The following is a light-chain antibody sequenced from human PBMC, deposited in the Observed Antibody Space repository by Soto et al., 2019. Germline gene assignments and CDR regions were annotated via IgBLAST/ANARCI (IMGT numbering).Light chain of an antibody. CDR3: QQYNNWRT. CDR1: LSVSSN. V-gene: IGKV3-15*01. Sequence: EIVMTQSPATLSVSPGERATLSCRASLSVSSNLAWYQQKPGQAPRLLIHDASTRATGTPARFSGSGSGTEFTLTISSLQSEDSAVYYCQQYNNWRTFGQGTKVEIK. J-gene: IGKJ1*01. CDR2: DAS.